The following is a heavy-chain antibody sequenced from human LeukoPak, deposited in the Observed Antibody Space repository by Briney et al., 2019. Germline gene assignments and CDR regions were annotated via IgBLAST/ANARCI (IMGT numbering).Heavy chain of an antibody. D-gene: IGHD2-21*02. V-gene: IGHV3-23*01. CDR3: AKDCGGDCAPFDY. Sequence: GGSLRLSCAASGFTFYSYGMSWVRQAPGKGLEWVSGISGSGGSTYYADSVKGRFTISRDNSKNTLYLQMNSLRAEDTAVYYCAKDCGGDCAPFDYWGQGTLVTVSS. J-gene: IGHJ4*02. CDR1: GFTFYSYG. CDR2: ISGSGGST.